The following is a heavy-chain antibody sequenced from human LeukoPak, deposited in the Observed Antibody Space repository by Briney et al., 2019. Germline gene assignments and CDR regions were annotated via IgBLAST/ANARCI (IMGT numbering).Heavy chain of an antibody. J-gene: IGHJ3*02. CDR2: ISSSSSYI. CDR1: GFTFSSYS. Sequence: GGSLRLSCAASGFTFSSYSMNWVRQAPGKGLEWVSSISSSSSYIYYADSVKGRFTISRDNAKNSLYLQMNSLRAEDTAVYYCARDFFGGSYSPFGAFDIWGQGTMVTVSS. CDR3: ARDFFGGSYSPFGAFDI. V-gene: IGHV3-21*01. D-gene: IGHD1-26*01.